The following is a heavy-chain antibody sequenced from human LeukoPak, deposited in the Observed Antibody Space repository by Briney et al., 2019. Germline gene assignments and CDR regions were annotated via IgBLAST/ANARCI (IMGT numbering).Heavy chain of an antibody. J-gene: IGHJ4*02. V-gene: IGHV3-9*01. CDR2: ISWNSGST. Sequence: GRSLKLSCAASGFTFDDYAMPWVRQAPGKGLEWVSGISWNSGSTGYADSVKGRFTISRDNAKNSLYLQMNSLRAEDTALYYCAREASGSYYNYFDYWGQGTLVTVSS. D-gene: IGHD1-26*01. CDR1: GFTFDDYA. CDR3: AREASGSYYNYFDY.